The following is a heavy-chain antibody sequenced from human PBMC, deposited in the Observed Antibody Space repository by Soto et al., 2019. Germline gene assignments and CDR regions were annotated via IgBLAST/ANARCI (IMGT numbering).Heavy chain of an antibody. J-gene: IGHJ3*02. CDR3: ATGGSYRSIDAFDI. V-gene: IGHV4-59*01. CDR2: IYYSGST. D-gene: IGHD1-26*01. Sequence: SETLFLTCTVSGGSISSYYWSWIRQPPGKGLEWIGYIYYSGSTNYNPSLKSRVTISVDTSKNQFSLKLSSVTAADTAVYYCATGGSYRSIDAFDIWGQGTMVTVSS. CDR1: GGSISSYY.